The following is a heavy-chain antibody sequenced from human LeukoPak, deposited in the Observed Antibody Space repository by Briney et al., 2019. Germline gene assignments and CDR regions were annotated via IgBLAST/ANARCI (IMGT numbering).Heavy chain of an antibody. D-gene: IGHD3-10*01. CDR1: GFPLTNHW. CDR2: IKQDGSET. V-gene: IGHV3-7*01. J-gene: IGHJ4*02. Sequence: PGGPLRLSCAASGFPLTNHWMTGLRQAPGKGLEGVAEIKQDGSETRYVDSVKGRFTISRDNAKNSLYLHMNNLRAEDTAVYFCARDPGEWQVPIDYWGQGTLVNVSS. CDR3: ARDPGEWQVPIDY.